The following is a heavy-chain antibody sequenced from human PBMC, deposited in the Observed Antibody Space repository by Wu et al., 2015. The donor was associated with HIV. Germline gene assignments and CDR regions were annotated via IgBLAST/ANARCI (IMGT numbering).Heavy chain of an antibody. D-gene: IGHD6-19*01. CDR3: ARVSGGWYNYYYMDV. V-gene: IGHV1-8*03. CDR2: MNPNSGNT. J-gene: IGHJ6*03. CDR1: GYTFTSYD. Sequence: QVQLIQSGAQVKKPGASVKVSCKASGYTFTSYDINWVRQATGQGLEWMGWMNPNSGNTGYAQKFQGRVTITRNTSISTAYMELSSLRSEDTAVYYCARVSGGWYNYYYMDVWGKGTTVTVSS.